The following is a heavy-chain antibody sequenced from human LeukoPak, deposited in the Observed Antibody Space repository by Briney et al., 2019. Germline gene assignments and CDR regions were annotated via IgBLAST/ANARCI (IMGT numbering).Heavy chain of an antibody. V-gene: IGHV4-39*01. Sequence: SETLSLTCTVSGGFISSSSYYWVWIRQPPGKGLEWIGSIYYSGSTYYNPSLKSRVTISVDTSKNQFSLKQSSVTAADTAVYYCARPLNSGQAGGAFDIWGQGTMVTVSS. D-gene: IGHD1-26*01. CDR1: GGFISSSSYY. CDR2: IYYSGST. CDR3: ARPLNSGQAGGAFDI. J-gene: IGHJ3*02.